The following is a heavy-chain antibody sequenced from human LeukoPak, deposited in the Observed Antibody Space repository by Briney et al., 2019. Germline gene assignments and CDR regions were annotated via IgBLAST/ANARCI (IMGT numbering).Heavy chain of an antibody. D-gene: IGHD2-15*01. CDR1: GGTCSSYT. CDR3: ARDPRDVVVVAAMDYYGMDV. V-gene: IGHV1-69*04. J-gene: IGHJ6*02. CDR2: IIPILSIA. Sequence: ASVKVSCKASGGTCSSYTISWVRQAPGQGLEWMGRIIPILSIANYAQRFQGRVTITADKSTSTAYMELSSLRSEDTAVYYCARDPRDVVVVAAMDYYGMDVWGQGTTVTVSS.